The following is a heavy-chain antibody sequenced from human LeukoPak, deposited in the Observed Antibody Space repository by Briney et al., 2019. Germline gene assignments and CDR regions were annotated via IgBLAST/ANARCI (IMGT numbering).Heavy chain of an antibody. CDR2: ISSSSSYI. CDR1: GSTFSSYS. D-gene: IGHD2-15*01. CDR3: ARDMVAAAAYYYYGMDV. V-gene: IGHV3-21*01. Sequence: GGSLRLSCAASGSTFSSYSMNWVRLAPGKGLEWVSSISSSSSYIYYADSVKGRFTISRDNAKNSLYLQMNSLRADDTAVYYCARDMVAAAAYYYYGMDVWGQGTTVTVSS. J-gene: IGHJ6*02.